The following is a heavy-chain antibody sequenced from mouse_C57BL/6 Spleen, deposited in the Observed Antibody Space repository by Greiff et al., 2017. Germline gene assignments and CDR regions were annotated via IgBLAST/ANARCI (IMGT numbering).Heavy chain of an antibody. Sequence: QVQLQQPGAELVKPGASVKLSCKASGYTFTSYWMHWVKQRPGQGLEWIGMIHPNSGSTNYNEKFKRKATLTVDKSSSTAYMQLSSLTSEDSAVYYCAIYYDYDGGFAYWGQGTLVTVSA. CDR2: IHPNSGST. J-gene: IGHJ3*01. D-gene: IGHD2-4*01. V-gene: IGHV1-64*01. CDR3: AIYYDYDGGFAY. CDR1: GYTFTSYW.